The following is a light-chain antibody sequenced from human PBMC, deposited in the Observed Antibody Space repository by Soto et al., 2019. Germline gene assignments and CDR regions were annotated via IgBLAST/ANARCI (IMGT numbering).Light chain of an antibody. CDR3: QQSSTIPRT. J-gene: IGKJ1*01. CDR1: QHIATY. Sequence: DIQMTQSPSALSASVGDRVTISCRSSQHIATYLNWYQHKPGKAPKLLVYAASTLQGGVPSRFSGSGSGTDFRLTIISLQPDDFATYYCQQSSTIPRTFGQGTKVDLK. CDR2: AAS. V-gene: IGKV1-39*01.